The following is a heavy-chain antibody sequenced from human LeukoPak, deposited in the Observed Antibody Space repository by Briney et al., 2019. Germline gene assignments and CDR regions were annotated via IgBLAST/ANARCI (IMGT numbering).Heavy chain of an antibody. Sequence: GGSLRLSCAASGFTFSDYYMSWIRQAPGKGLEWVSYISSSGSTIYYADSVKGRFTISRDNAKNSLYLQMNSLRAEDTAVYYCAKEVVVVPAACFDYWGQGTLVTVSS. V-gene: IGHV3-11*01. D-gene: IGHD2-2*01. J-gene: IGHJ4*02. CDR2: ISSSGSTI. CDR1: GFTFSDYY. CDR3: AKEVVVVPAACFDY.